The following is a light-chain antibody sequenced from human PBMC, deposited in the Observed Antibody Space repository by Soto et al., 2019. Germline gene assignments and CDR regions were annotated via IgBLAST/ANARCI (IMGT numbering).Light chain of an antibody. CDR3: QAWGINTLVV. CDR2: QDN. CDR1: RLGDKY. V-gene: IGLV3-1*01. J-gene: IGLJ2*01. Sequence: SYELTHPPSVSVSPGQTASITCSGDRLGDKYARWYQQKPGQSPVLVIYQDNKRPSGIPERFSGSNSGNTATLTISGTQAMDEADYYCQAWGINTLVVFGGGTKVTVL.